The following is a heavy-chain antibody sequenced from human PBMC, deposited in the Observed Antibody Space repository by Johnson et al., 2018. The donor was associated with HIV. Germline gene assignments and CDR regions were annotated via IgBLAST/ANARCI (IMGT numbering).Heavy chain of an antibody. V-gene: IGHV3-66*01. J-gene: IGHJ3*02. CDR3: ARGVGSGWYFEIGDDAFEI. Sequence: VQLVESGGGLVQPGGSLRLSCAASGFTVSSNYMSWVRQAPGKGLEWVSVFYSGGSTYYADSVKGRFTISRDNSKNTLYLQMNSLRAEDTAVYYCARGVGSGWYFEIGDDAFEIRGQGTMVTVSS. CDR2: FYSGGST. D-gene: IGHD6-19*01. CDR1: GFTVSSNY.